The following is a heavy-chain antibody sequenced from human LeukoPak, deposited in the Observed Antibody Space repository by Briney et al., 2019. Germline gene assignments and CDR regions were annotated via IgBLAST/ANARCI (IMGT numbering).Heavy chain of an antibody. Sequence: GGSLRLSCAASGFTFSSYAMSWVRQAPGKGLEWVSAISGSGGSTYYADSVKGRFTISRDNSKNTLYLQMNSLRAEDTAVYHCAKADYYDSSGYYSFDYWGQGTLVTVSS. CDR2: ISGSGGST. V-gene: IGHV3-23*01. D-gene: IGHD3-22*01. CDR3: AKADYYDSSGYYSFDY. CDR1: GFTFSSYA. J-gene: IGHJ4*02.